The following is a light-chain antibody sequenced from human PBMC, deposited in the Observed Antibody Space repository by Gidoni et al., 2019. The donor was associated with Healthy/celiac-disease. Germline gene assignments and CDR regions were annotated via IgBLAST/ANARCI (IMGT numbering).Light chain of an antibody. CDR3: QQSAST. J-gene: IGKJ1*01. V-gene: IGKV1-39*01. CDR1: QSISSY. Sequence: DIQMTQSPSSLSASVGDRVTITCRASQSISSYLNWYQQKPGKAPKLLIYAASSLQSGVPSRCSGSGSGTDFTLTISSLQPEDFATYYCQQSASTFGQGTKVEIK. CDR2: AAS.